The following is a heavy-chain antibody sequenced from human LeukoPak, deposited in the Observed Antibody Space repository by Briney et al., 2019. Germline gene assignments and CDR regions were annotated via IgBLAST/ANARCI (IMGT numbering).Heavy chain of an antibody. V-gene: IGHV3-33*06. CDR1: GFTFGAYA. CDR3: AKPLSLTAGWHCDS. Sequence: GGSLRLSCAASGFTFGAYAVHWVRRAPGKGLEWVAVIWSDGSAKNYADSVKGRFTISRDNSKNTLYLQMNSLRAKDTAIYYCAKPLSLTAGWHCDSWGQGTLVTVSS. CDR2: IWSDGSAK. J-gene: IGHJ4*02. D-gene: IGHD6-13*01.